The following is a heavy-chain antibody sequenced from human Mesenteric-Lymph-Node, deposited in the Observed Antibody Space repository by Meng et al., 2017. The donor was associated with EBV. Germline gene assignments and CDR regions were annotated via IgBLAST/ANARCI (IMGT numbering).Heavy chain of an antibody. J-gene: IGHJ5*02. CDR2: IQDSGTT. CDR1: GGSISSGDYY. V-gene: IGHV4-30-4*01. Sequence: QGKLRVSGPGLVKPSQTLSLTCAVSGGSISSGDYYWTWIRQPPGRGLEWIGYIQDSGTTYYNPSLKSRITMSVDTSKNEFSLKLTSVTAADTAVYYCAREVVGEAARVDWFDPWGQGTLVTVSS. CDR3: AREVVGEAARVDWFDP. D-gene: IGHD6-6*01.